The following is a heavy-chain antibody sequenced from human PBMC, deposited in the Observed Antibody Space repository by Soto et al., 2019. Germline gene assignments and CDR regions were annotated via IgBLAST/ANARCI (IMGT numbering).Heavy chain of an antibody. CDR1: DYTFTSYG. D-gene: IGHD1-7*01. CDR3: ARGTGLELLDY. J-gene: IGHJ4*02. CDR2: ISAYNGNT. Sequence: SLKVSCKASDYTFTSYGISWVRQAPGQGLEWMGWISAYNGNTNYAQKLQGRVTMTTDTSTSTAYMELSRLRSDDTAVYYCARGTGLELLDYWGQGTLVTVSS. V-gene: IGHV1-18*04.